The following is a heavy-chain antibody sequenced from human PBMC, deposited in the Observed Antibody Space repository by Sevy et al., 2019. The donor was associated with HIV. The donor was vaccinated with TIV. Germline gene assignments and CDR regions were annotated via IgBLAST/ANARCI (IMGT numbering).Heavy chain of an antibody. V-gene: IGHV3-30*03. CDR3: ARDNSRYFHFDY. J-gene: IGHJ4*02. Sequence: GGSLRLSCAASGFTFGSYGMHWVRQAPGRGLEWVSFISYDKSERYDGDSVRGRFTISRDNFKNTLWLQMNSLRPEDTAVYYCARDNSRYFHFDYGGQGTLVTVSS. CDR2: ISYDKSER. CDR1: GFTFGSYG. D-gene: IGHD3-22*01.